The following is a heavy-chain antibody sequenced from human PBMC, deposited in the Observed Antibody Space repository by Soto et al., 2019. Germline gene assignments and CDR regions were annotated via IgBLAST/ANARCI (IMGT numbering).Heavy chain of an antibody. CDR2: IWYDGSNK. D-gene: IGHD3-22*01. J-gene: IGHJ4*02. CDR1: GFTFSSYG. V-gene: IGHV3-33*01. CDR3: ARDPYHYDSSGYPHY. Sequence: GGSLRLSCAASGFTFSSYGMHWVRQAPGKGLEWVAVIWYDGSNKYYADSVKGRFTISRDNSKNTLYLQMNSLRAEDTAVYYCARDPYHYDSSGYPHYWGQGTLVTVSS.